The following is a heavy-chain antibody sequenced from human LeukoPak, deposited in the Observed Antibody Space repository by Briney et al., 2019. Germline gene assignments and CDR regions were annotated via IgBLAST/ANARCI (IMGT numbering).Heavy chain of an antibody. J-gene: IGHJ4*02. D-gene: IGHD3-10*01. CDR3: ARGPMVRGGVVFDY. V-gene: IGHV1-18*01. Sequence: ASVKVSCKASGYTFINYDFSWVRQAPGQGLEWMGWISAYNGNTNYAQKLQGRVTMTTDTSTSTAYMELRSLRSDDTAVYYCARGPMVRGGVVFDYWGQGTLVTVSS. CDR2: ISAYNGNT. CDR1: GYTFINYD.